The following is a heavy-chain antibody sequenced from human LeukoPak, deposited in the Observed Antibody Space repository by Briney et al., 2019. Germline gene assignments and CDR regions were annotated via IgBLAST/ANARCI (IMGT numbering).Heavy chain of an antibody. CDR3: ARGGIVVVPAAILKGFDY. CDR2: INAGNGNT. CDR1: GYTFTSYA. Sequence: VASVKVSCKASGYTFTSYAMHWVRQAPGQRLEWMGWINAGNGNTKYSQKFQGRVTITRDTSASTAYMELSSLRSEDTAVYYCARGGIVVVPAAILKGFDYWGQETLVTVSS. V-gene: IGHV1-3*01. J-gene: IGHJ4*02. D-gene: IGHD2-2*01.